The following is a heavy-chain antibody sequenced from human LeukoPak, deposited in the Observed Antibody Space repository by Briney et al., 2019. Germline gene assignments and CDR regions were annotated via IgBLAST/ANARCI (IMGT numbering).Heavy chain of an antibody. Sequence: PGGSLRLSCAASGFTFSSYSMNWVRQAPGKGLEWVSSISSSSSYIYYADSVKGRFTISRDNAKNSPYLQMNSLRAEDTAVYYCARVSGGYNYYGMDVWGQGTTVTVSS. D-gene: IGHD2-15*01. J-gene: IGHJ6*02. CDR3: ARVSGGYNYYGMDV. CDR2: ISSSSSYI. V-gene: IGHV3-21*01. CDR1: GFTFSSYS.